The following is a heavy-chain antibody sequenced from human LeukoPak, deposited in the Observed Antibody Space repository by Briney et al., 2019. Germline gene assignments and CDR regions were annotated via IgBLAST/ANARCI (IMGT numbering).Heavy chain of an antibody. CDR3: AGSINGSGSYYSP. D-gene: IGHD3-10*01. Sequence: PSETLSLTCTVSGGSISSYYWSWIRQPPGKGLEWIGYIYYSGSTNYNPSLKSRVTISVDTSKNQFSLKLSSVTAADTAVYYCAGSINGSGSYYSPWGQGTLVTVSS. J-gene: IGHJ5*02. V-gene: IGHV4-59*08. CDR1: GGSISSYY. CDR2: IYYSGST.